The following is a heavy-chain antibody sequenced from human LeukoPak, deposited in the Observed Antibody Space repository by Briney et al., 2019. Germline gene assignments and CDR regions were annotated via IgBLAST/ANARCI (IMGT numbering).Heavy chain of an antibody. J-gene: IGHJ4*02. V-gene: IGHV3-66*01. CDR3: MTSVPYFDY. Sequence: PGGSLRLSCAASGLTVSSNYMSWVRQAPGKGLEWVPVIYSGGSTYYADSVKGRFTIPRDNSKNTLYLQMNSLRAEDTAVYYCMTSVPYFDYWGQGTLVTVSS. CDR1: GLTVSSNY. CDR2: IYSGGST. D-gene: IGHD3-10*02.